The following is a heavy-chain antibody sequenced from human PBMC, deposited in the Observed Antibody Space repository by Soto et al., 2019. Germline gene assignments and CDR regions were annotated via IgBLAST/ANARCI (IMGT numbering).Heavy chain of an antibody. D-gene: IGHD2-21*02. CDR2: INSDGSST. CDR3: VRGPALAYCGGDCPYNWFDP. Sequence: GGSLRLSCAASGFTFSSYWMHWVRQAPGKGLVWVSRINSDGSSTSYADSVKGRFTISIDNAKNTLYLQMNSLRAEDTAVYYCVRGPALAYCGGDCPYNWFDPSGQGTLVTVSS. CDR1: GFTFSSYW. J-gene: IGHJ5*02. V-gene: IGHV3-74*01.